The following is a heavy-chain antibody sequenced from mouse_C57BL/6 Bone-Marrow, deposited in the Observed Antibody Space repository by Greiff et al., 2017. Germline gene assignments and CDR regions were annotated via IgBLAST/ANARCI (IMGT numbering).Heavy chain of an antibody. CDR2: INPSSGYT. CDR1: GYTFTSYW. Sequence: VQLQQSGAELAKPGASVKLSCKASGYTFTSYWMHWVKQRPGQGLEWIGYINPSSGYTKYNQKFKDKATLTEDKSSSTAYMQLSSLTYEDSAVYYCARGGDYYGSSYWYFDVWGTGTTVTVSS. CDR3: ARGGDYYGSSYWYFDV. V-gene: IGHV1-7*01. D-gene: IGHD1-1*01. J-gene: IGHJ1*03.